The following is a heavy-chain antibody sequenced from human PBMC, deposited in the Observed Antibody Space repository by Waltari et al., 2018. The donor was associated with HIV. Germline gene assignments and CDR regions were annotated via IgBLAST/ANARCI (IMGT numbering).Heavy chain of an antibody. CDR2: IIQDGGDE. Sequence: EVQLVESGGRLVPPGGSLILRRETSGFIFRAHWMSWVRKAPGKGPEWMANIIQDGGDENYGKAVRGRFTISRDNTKNSLFLQMNSLRVEDTAVYFCTRGGTTSYPFWGQGTLVTVSS. D-gene: IGHD3-16*01. CDR3: TRGGTTSYPF. V-gene: IGHV3-7*01. CDR1: GFIFRAHW. J-gene: IGHJ4*02.